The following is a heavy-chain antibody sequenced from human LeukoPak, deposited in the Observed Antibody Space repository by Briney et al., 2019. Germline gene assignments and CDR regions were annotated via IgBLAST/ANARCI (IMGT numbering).Heavy chain of an antibody. V-gene: IGHV4-34*01. CDR1: GGSLSGYF. CDR3: ARGWGMATTKWGY. CDR2: INHSGSA. Sequence: PSQTLSPTCAVVGGSLSGYFWTWIRQPPGKRLEWIGAINHSGSANNNPSLRSQVTGSVDTSKNQLSLRLTAVTAADTAVYYFARGWGMATTKWGYWSQGTLVTDSS. D-gene: IGHD5-24*01. J-gene: IGHJ4*02.